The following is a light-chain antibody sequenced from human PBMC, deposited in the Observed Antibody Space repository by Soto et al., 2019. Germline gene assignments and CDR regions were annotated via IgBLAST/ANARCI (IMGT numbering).Light chain of an antibody. J-gene: IGKJ4*01. Sequence: EIVMTQSPATLSVSPGERATLSCRASQSVNIYLAWYQQKPGQAPRLLIFGASYRATGIPARFSGSGSGTEFNLTISSLQSEDFAVYYCQHYRNSPLTFGGGTKVDIK. CDR3: QHYRNSPLT. CDR2: GAS. V-gene: IGKV3D-15*02. CDR1: QSVNIY.